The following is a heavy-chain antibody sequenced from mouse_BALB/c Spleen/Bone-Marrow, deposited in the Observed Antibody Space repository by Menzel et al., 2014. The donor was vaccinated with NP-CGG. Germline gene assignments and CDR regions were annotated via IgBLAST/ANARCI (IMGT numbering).Heavy chain of an antibody. CDR3: ASYYYGSSLFAY. V-gene: IGHV14-3*02. D-gene: IGHD1-1*01. J-gene: IGHJ3*01. CDR1: GFNIKDTY. Sequence: DVQLQESGAELVKPGASVKLPCTASGFNIKDTYMHWVKQRPEQGLEWIGRIDPANGNTKYDPKFQGKATITADTSSNTAYLQLSSLTSEDTAVYYCASYYYGSSLFAYWGQGTLVTVSA. CDR2: IDPANGNT.